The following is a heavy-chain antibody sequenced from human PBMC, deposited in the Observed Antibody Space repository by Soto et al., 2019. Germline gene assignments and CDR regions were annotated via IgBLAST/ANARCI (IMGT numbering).Heavy chain of an antibody. CDR1: GYTFTSYA. CDR3: ARESGYYENWFDP. J-gene: IGHJ5*02. Sequence: ASVKVSCKASGYTFTSYAMHWVRQAPGQRLEWMGWINAGNGNTKYSQKFQGRVTITRDTSASTAYMELSRLRSDDTAVYYCARESGYYENWFDPWGQGTLVTVSS. D-gene: IGHD3-22*01. V-gene: IGHV1-3*01. CDR2: INAGNGNT.